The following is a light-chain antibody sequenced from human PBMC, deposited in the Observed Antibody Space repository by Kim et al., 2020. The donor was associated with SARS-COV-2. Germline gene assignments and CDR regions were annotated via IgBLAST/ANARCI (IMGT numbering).Light chain of an antibody. J-gene: IGLJ2*01. CDR2: QDS. CDR1: KLGDKY. Sequence: SYELTQPPSVSVSPGQTASITCSGDKLGDKYASWYQQKPGQSPVVVIYQDSKRASGIPERFSGSNSGNTATLTISGTQAMDEADYYCQAWDSSVVFGGGTKVTVL. CDR3: QAWDSSVV. V-gene: IGLV3-1*01.